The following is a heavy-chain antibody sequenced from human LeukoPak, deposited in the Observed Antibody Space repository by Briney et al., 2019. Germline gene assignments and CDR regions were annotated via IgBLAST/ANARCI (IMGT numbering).Heavy chain of an antibody. Sequence: QPGGSLRLSCAASGFTFTNYWMSWVRQAPGKGLEWVANTKQDETEKHYADSVKGRFTISRDNAQNSLYLQMNSLRAEDTAMYFCARNRQWLLADYWGQGTVVTVSS. CDR2: TKQDETEK. V-gene: IGHV3-7*04. CDR3: ARNRQWLLADY. D-gene: IGHD3-22*01. J-gene: IGHJ4*02. CDR1: GFTFTNYW.